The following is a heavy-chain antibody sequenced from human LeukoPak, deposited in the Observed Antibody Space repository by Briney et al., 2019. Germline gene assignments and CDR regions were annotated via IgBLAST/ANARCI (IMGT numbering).Heavy chain of an antibody. Sequence: GGSLRLSCVASGFTFNNYAMTWVRQVPGKGLEWVSAISGSGDTTHYADSVKGRFAISRDNSKNTLNLQMHSLRAEDTAVYYCAVDWYDSSGYGTFDYWGQGTLVTVSS. CDR2: ISGSGDTT. V-gene: IGHV3-23*01. D-gene: IGHD3-22*01. J-gene: IGHJ4*02. CDR1: GFTFNNYA. CDR3: AVDWYDSSGYGTFDY.